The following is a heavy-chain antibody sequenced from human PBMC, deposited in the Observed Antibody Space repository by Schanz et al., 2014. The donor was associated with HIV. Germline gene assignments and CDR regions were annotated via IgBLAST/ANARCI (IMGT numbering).Heavy chain of an antibody. CDR1: GFTFTNFY. V-gene: IGHV1-46*01. D-gene: IGHD3-16*01. J-gene: IGHJ4*02. Sequence: QVHLVQSGAEVKKPGASVKVSCKASGFTFTNFYMHWARQAPGQGLEGMGIINLSGGSTIYAQRFQGRVSLTRDTSTSTVYMELSSLTSEDTAVYYCARDLGEWELPQYWGQGTLVTVSS. CDR2: INLSGGST. CDR3: ARDLGEWELPQY.